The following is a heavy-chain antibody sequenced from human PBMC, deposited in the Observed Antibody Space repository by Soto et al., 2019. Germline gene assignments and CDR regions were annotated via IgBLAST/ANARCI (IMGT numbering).Heavy chain of an antibody. J-gene: IGHJ4*02. D-gene: IGHD1-26*01. CDR3: ARVIVGTTTFVDY. CDR2: ISISSSTV. CDR1: GFTFSSYS. Sequence: EVQLVDSGGGLVQPGGFLRLSCAASGFTFSSYSMNWVRQAPGKGLEWVSYISISSSTVYYADSVKDRFNIARDNVKNSVYLQMNSLSDKDTAVDYGARVIVGTTTFVDYWGQGNLVTVSS. V-gene: IGHV3-48*02.